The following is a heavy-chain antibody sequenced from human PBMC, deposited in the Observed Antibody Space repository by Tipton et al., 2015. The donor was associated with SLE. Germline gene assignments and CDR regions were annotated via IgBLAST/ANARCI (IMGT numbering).Heavy chain of an antibody. J-gene: IGHJ4*02. D-gene: IGHD3-22*01. CDR2: IYYSGST. Sequence: TLSLTCTVSGGSINNHFWSWVRQPPGKGLEWIGYIYYSGSTRYNPSLKSRVTISVDTSKNQFSLKLSSVTAADTAVYYCARHDYDSNGYYQHYFDYWGQGTLVTVSS. CDR1: GGSINNHF. V-gene: IGHV4-59*08. CDR3: ARHDYDSNGYYQHYFDY.